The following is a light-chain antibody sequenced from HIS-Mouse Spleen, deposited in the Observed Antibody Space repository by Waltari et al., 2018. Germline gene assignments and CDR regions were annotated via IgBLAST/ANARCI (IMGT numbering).Light chain of an antibody. CDR3: YSTDSSGNHRV. Sequence: SYELTQPPSVSVSPGQTARITRSGDALPTKYAYWYQQKSGQAPVLVIYEDSKRPSGIPERFSGSSSGTMANLTISGAQVEDEADYYCYSTDSSGNHRVFGGGTKLTVL. CDR2: EDS. J-gene: IGLJ2*01. V-gene: IGLV3-10*01. CDR1: ALPTKY.